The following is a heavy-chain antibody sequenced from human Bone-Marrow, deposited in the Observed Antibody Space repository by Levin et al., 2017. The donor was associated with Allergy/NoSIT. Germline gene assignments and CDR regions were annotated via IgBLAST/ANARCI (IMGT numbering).Heavy chain of an antibody. CDR2: IDNEGTVT. CDR1: GFTFSSFW. CDR3: ASPLYDILTGLYGVDV. J-gene: IGHJ6*02. V-gene: IGHV3-74*01. Sequence: SCAASGFTFSSFWMHWVRQVPGKGLVWVSRIDNEGTVTEYADSVKGRFTISRDNAKNTVYLQMNSLRAEDTAVYYCASPLYDILTGLYGVDVWGQGTTVTVAS. D-gene: IGHD3-9*01.